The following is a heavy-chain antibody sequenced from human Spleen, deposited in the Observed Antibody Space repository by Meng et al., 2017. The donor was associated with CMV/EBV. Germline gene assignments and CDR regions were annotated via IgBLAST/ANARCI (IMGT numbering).Heavy chain of an antibody. D-gene: IGHD3-9*01. Sequence: GESLKISCAASGFTFSNYSMNWVRQAPGKGLEWVSYISSSSSTIYYADSVKGRFTISRDNAKNSLYLQMNSLRAEDTAVYYCTRGLGHWGQGTLVTVSS. CDR2: ISSSSSTI. CDR1: GFTFSNYS. V-gene: IGHV3-48*04. CDR3: TRGLGH. J-gene: IGHJ4*02.